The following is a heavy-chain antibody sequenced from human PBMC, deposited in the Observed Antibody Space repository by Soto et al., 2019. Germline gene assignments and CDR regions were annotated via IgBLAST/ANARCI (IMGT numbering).Heavy chain of an antibody. J-gene: IGHJ4*02. CDR1: EFIFDDYS. D-gene: IGHD6-6*01. Sequence: SLRLSCAASEFIFDDYSMHWVLQVPGKGLEWVSGINWNSGSISYADSVKGRFTISRDNAKNSLYLQMNSLTPEDTALYYCAKDVAGVRSTSSYFHYWGQGTLVTVSS. CDR3: AKDVAGVRSTSSYFHY. CDR2: INWNSGSI. V-gene: IGHV3-9*01.